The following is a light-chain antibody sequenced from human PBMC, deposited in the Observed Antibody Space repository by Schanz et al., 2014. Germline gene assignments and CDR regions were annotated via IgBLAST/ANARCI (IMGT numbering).Light chain of an antibody. J-gene: IGLJ2*01. CDR1: SSNIGAGYD. CDR2: GDN. CDR3: SSYGGSNFVV. V-gene: IGLV1-40*01. Sequence: QSVLTQPPSVSGAPGQRVTISCTGSSSNIGAGYDVHWYQQVPGTAPKVLIYGDNNRPSGVPDRFSRSKSGTSASLAITGLQAEDEADYYCSSYGGSNFVVFGGGTKLTVL.